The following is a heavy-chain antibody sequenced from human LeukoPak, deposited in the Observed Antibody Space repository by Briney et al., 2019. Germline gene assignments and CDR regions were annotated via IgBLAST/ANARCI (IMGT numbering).Heavy chain of an antibody. CDR2: ISYDGSNK. CDR3: AKLVRQPPNDY. Sequence: GGSLRLSCAASGFTFSSYGMHWVRQAPGKGLEWVAVISYDGSNKYYADSVKGRFTISRDNSKNTLYLQMNSLRAEDTAVYYCAKLVRQPPNDYWGQGTLVTVSS. J-gene: IGHJ4*02. D-gene: IGHD3-10*01. CDR1: GFTFSSYG. V-gene: IGHV3-30*18.